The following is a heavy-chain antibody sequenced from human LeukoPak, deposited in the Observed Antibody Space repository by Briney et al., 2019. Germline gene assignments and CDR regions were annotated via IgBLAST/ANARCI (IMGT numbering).Heavy chain of an antibody. CDR1: GFTFSSYA. J-gene: IGHJ4*02. V-gene: IGHV3-23*01. CDR3: AAPRPYYDFWSGYY. D-gene: IGHD3-3*01. Sequence: GGSLRLSCAASGFTFSSYAMSWVRQAPGKGLEWVSAISGSGGSTYYADSVKGRFTISRDNSKNTLYLQMNSLRAEDTAVYYCAAPRPYYDFWSGYYWGQGTLVTVSS. CDR2: ISGSGGST.